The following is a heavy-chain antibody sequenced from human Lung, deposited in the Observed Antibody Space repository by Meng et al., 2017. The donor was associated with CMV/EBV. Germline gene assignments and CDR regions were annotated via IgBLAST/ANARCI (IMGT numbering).Heavy chain of an antibody. V-gene: IGHV4-59*01. D-gene: IGHD2-15*01. CDR3: ARTRGRGGNGPCDD. J-gene: IGHJ4*02. CDR1: GGSISSYY. Sequence: SETLSLXXTVSGGSISSYYWSWIRQPPGKGLEWIGYIYYSGSTNYNPSLKSRVTISVDTSKNQFSLKLSSVTAADTAVYYCARTRGRGGNGPCDDWGQGNXV. CDR2: IYYSGST.